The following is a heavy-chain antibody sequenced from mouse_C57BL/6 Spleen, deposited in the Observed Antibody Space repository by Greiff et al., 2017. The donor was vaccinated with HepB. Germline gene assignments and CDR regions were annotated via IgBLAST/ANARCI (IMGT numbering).Heavy chain of an antibody. V-gene: IGHV1-52*01. Sequence: QVQLQQPGAELVRPGSSVKLSCKASGYTFTSYWMHWVKQRPIQGLEWIGNIDPSDSDTHYNQKFKDKATLTVDKSSSTAYMQLSSLTSEDSAVYCCAREDDYDEGVDYWGQGTTLTVSS. CDR2: IDPSDSDT. CDR1: GYTFTSYW. D-gene: IGHD2-4*01. CDR3: AREDDYDEGVDY. J-gene: IGHJ2*01.